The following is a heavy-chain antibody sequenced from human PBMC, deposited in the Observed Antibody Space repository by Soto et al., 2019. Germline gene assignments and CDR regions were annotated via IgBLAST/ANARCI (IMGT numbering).Heavy chain of an antibody. J-gene: IGHJ6*02. Sequence: ASVKVSCKASGGTFSSYTISWVRQAPGQGLEWMGRIIPILGIANYAQKFQGRVTITADKSTSTAYMELSSLRSEDTAVYYCAREDYDILTGNYGMDVWGQGTTVTVSS. CDR1: GGTFSSYT. D-gene: IGHD3-9*01. CDR2: IIPILGIA. V-gene: IGHV1-69*04. CDR3: AREDYDILTGNYGMDV.